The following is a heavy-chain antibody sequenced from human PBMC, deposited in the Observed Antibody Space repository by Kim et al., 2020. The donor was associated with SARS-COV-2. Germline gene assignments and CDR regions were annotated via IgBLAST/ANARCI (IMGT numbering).Heavy chain of an antibody. CDR3: TIGLGLTDMDV. J-gene: IGHJ6*02. D-gene: IGHD1-7*01. CDR2: IKGKDVGETR. V-gene: IGHV3-15*01. Sequence: GGSLRLSCVVSDLTYTNAWMNWVRQAPGKGLEWVGRIKGKDVGETRDYAAPVKGRFTMSRDDSKNMVYLQMNSLKTEDTAVYYCTIGLGLTDMDVWGQGTTVTVSS. CDR1: DLTYTNAW.